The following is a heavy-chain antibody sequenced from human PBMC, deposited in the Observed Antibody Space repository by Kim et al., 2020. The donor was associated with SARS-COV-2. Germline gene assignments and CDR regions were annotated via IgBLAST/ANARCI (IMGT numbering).Heavy chain of an antibody. Sequence: GGSLRLSCAAYEVIFAEYAMHWVRQAPRKGLEWVAVITGDGSTHYADSVKGRFTISRDQRENSLYLQMDSLRSEDTALYFCTKDRYLRGNHRPLDYWGQGTPVTVSS. CDR3: TKDRYLRGNHRPLDY. D-gene: IGHD3-16*02. V-gene: IGHV3-43*02. CDR2: ITGDGST. CDR1: EVIFAEYA. J-gene: IGHJ4*02.